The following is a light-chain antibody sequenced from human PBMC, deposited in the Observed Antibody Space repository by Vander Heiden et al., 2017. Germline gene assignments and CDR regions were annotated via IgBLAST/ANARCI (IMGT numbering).Light chain of an antibody. CDR2: GAS. J-gene: IGKJ5*01. CDR3: QQYDNLPIT. V-gene: IGKV1-33*01. Sequence: DIQMTQSPSTLSASVGDRVTITCQASHAISNYLNWYQQKPGKAPKLLIYGASSLETGVPSRFSGSGSGADFAFTISSLQPEDIATYYCQQYDNLPITFGQGTRLEIK. CDR1: HAISNY.